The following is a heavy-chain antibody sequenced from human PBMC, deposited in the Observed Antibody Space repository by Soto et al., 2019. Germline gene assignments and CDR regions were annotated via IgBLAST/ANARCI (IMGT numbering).Heavy chain of an antibody. CDR2: ISSSSSYI. CDR3: ARSSGYSSGWSYYYYYGMDV. CDR1: GFTFSSYS. J-gene: IGHJ6*02. V-gene: IGHV3-21*01. Sequence: GGSLRLSCAASGFTFSSYSMNWVRQAPGKGLEWVSSISSSSSYIYYADSVKGRFTISRDNAKNSLYLQMNSLRAEDTAVYYCARSSGYSSGWSYYYYYGMDVWGQGTTVTVSS. D-gene: IGHD6-19*01.